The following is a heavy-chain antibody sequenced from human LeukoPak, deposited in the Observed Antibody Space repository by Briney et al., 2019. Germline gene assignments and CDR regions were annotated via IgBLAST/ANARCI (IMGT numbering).Heavy chain of an antibody. CDR3: ARQRCSSTSCYPAADDY. V-gene: IGHV4-59*08. D-gene: IGHD2-2*01. J-gene: IGHJ4*02. CDR2: IYYSGST. CDR1: GGSISSYY. Sequence: SETLSLTCTVSGGSISSYYWSWIRQPPGKGLEWIGYIYYSGSTNYNPSLKSRVTISVDTSKNQFSLKLSSVTAADTAVYYCARQRCSSTSCYPAADDYWGQGTLVTVSS.